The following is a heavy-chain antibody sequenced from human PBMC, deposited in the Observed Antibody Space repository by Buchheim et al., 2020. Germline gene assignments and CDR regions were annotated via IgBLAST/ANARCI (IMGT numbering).Heavy chain of an antibody. J-gene: IGHJ6*02. CDR3: ARGRGITMVRGHNGMDV. Sequence: QVQLVQSGAEVKKPGASVKVSCKASGYTFTSYYMHWVRQAPGQGLEWMGIINPSGGSTSYAQKFQGRVTLTRDTSTSTVYMELSSLRSEDTAVYYCARGRGITMVRGHNGMDVWGQGTT. CDR1: GYTFTSYY. CDR2: INPSGGST. D-gene: IGHD3-10*01. V-gene: IGHV1-46*01.